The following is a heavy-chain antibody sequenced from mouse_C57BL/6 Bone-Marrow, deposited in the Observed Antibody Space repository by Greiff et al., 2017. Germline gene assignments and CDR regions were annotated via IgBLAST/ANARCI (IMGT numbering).Heavy chain of an antibody. D-gene: IGHD2-4*01. Sequence: EVKVVESGGGLVKPGGSLKLSCAASGFTFSSYAMSWVRQTPEKRLEWVATISGGGSYTYYPDNVKGRFTIYRDNAKNNLYLRMSHLKSEATAMYYCARDGSYYDYEHWGQGTLVTVSA. CDR1: GFTFSSYA. CDR3: ARDGSYYDYEH. CDR2: ISGGGSYT. J-gene: IGHJ3*01. V-gene: IGHV5-4*01.